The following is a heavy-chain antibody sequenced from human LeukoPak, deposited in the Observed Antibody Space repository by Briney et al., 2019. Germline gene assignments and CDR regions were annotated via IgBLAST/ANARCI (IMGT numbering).Heavy chain of an antibody. CDR3: AMMYSSTWYGY. V-gene: IGHV3-21*04. D-gene: IGHD6-13*01. Sequence: GGSLRLSCAASGFTFSSYSMNWVRQAPGKGLEWVSSISSSSSYIYYADSVKGRFTISRDNSKNTLSLQMNSLRAEDTAVYYCAMMYSSTWYGYWGQGTLVTVSS. CDR1: GFTFSSYS. CDR2: ISSSSSYI. J-gene: IGHJ4*02.